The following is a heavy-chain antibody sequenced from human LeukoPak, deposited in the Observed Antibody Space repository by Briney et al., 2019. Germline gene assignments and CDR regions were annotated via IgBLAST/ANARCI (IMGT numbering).Heavy chain of an antibody. CDR1: GFTFSSYA. CDR2: ITVSVGSK. V-gene: IGHV3-23*01. Sequence: GGTLRLSCAASGFTFSSYAISCVPGPPGRGGEGGSAITVSVGSKYYEDSVKGRFTISRDNYKNTLYLQMNSLRAEDTAVYYCAKAPVSRYFVDATPSGLFDYWGQGTLVTVSS. CDR3: AKAPVSRYFVDATPSGLFDY. J-gene: IGHJ4*02. D-gene: IGHD3-9*01.